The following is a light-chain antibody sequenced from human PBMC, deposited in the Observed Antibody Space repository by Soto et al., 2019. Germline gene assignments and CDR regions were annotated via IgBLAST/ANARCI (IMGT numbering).Light chain of an antibody. CDR2: EAA. Sequence: QSALTQPASVSGSPGQSITISCTGTSNDIGANDYVSWYQHHPGQAPKILIYEAANRPSGVSHRFSGSKSGNTASLTISGLQAEDEADYFCTSYTSTSTLVFGGGTKLTFL. CDR1: SNDIGANDY. CDR3: TSYTSTSTLV. V-gene: IGLV2-14*01. J-gene: IGLJ2*01.